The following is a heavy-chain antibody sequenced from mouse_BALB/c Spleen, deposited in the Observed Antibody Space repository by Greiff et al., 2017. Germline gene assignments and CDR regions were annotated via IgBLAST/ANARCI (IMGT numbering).Heavy chain of an antibody. CDR3: ARGGYYGTPYAMDY. CDR2: ISSGSSTI. CDR1: GFTFSSFG. D-gene: IGHD1-1*01. V-gene: IGHV5-17*02. Sequence: DVHLVESGGGLVQPGGSRKLSCAASGFTFSSFGMHWVRQAPEKGLEWVAYISSGSSTIYYADTVKGRFTISRDNPKNTLFLQMTSLRSEDTAMYYCARGGYYGTPYAMDYWGQGTSVTVSS. J-gene: IGHJ4*01.